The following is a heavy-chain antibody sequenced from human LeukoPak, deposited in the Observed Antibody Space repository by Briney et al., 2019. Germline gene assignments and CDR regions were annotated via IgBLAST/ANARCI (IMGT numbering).Heavy chain of an antibody. CDR2: IKQDGSEK. Sequence: AGGSLRLSCAASGFAFSSCWMSWVRQAPGKGLEWVASIKQDGSEKYYVDSVKGRFTISRDNAKNSLYLQMNSLRAEDTAVYYCARALPSPLYSGSYADAFDIWGQGAMVTVSS. D-gene: IGHD1-26*01. V-gene: IGHV3-7*02. CDR1: GFAFSSCW. J-gene: IGHJ3*02. CDR3: ARALPSPLYSGSYADAFDI.